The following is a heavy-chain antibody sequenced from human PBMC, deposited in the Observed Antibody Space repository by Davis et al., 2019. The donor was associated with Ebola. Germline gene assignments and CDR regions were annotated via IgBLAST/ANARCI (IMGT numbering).Heavy chain of an antibody. CDR1: GYTLTDYY. CDR3: AIGGLKGGFDY. J-gene: IGHJ4*02. D-gene: IGHD3-16*01. CDR2: IIPILGIA. V-gene: IGHV1-69*02. Sequence: SVKVSCKASGYTLTDYYLHWVRQAPGQGLEWMGRIIPILGIANYAQKFQGRVTITADKSTSTAHMELSSLRSEDTAIYYGAIGGLKGGFDYWGRGTLVTVSS.